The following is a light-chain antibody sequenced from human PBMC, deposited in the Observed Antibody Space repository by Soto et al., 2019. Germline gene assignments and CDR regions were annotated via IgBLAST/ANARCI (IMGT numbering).Light chain of an antibody. V-gene: IGKV3-20*01. CDR1: QSVSSSY. J-gene: IGKJ4*01. CDR2: GAS. CDR3: QPYGSSPA. Sequence: EIVLMQSPGTLSLSPGERATLSCRASQSVSSSYLAWYQQKPGQAPRLLIYGASSRATGIPDRFSGSGSGTYFTLTISRLEPDDFAVYYCQPYGSSPACGGGTKVEIK.